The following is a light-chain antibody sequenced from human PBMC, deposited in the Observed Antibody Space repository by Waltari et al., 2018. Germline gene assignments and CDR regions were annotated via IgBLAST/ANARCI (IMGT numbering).Light chain of an antibody. Sequence: EIVLTQSPGTLSLSPGERATLPCRASQSVSSSNLAWYQQKPGQAPRLLIYGVSSRATGIPDRFSGSGSGTDFTLTISRLESEDFAVYYCQHYGGSRTFGQGTKVEIK. J-gene: IGKJ1*01. CDR3: QHYGGSRT. V-gene: IGKV3-20*01. CDR1: QSVSSSN. CDR2: GVS.